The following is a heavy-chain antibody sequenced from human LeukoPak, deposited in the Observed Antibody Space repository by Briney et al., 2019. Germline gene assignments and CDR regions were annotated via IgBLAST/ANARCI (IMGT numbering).Heavy chain of an antibody. CDR2: ISTSKGDT. CDR1: GYTFTSHG. V-gene: IGHV1-18*01. Sequence: ASVKVSCKTSGYTFTSHGISWVRQAPGQGLEWMGWISTSKGDTNYAQKFKGRLTMTTDRSTYTAYMELRSLSSDDTAVYYCARDWPTVITDYWGQGTPVTVSS. J-gene: IGHJ4*02. CDR3: ARDWPTVITDY. D-gene: IGHD4-11*01.